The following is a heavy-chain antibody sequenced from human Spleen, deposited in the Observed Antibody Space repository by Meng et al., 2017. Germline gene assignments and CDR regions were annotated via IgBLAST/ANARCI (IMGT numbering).Heavy chain of an antibody. CDR2: INHSGST. CDR3: ARKGLGLGFDY. D-gene: IGHD6-19*01. CDR1: GGSFSGYY. V-gene: IGHV4-34*01. J-gene: IGHJ4*02. Sequence: VQLQQGGAGRLKPSETLSLTSAVYGGSFSGYYWSWIRQPPGKGLEWIGEINHSGSTNYNPSLKSRVTISVDTSKNQFSLKLSSVTAADTAVYYCARKGLGLGFDYWGQGTLVTVSS.